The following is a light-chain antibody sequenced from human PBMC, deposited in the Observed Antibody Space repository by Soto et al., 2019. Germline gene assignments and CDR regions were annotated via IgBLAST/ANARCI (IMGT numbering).Light chain of an antibody. V-gene: IGKV1-5*03. CDR2: KAS. CDR3: QQYQTYSQ. Sequence: DIQITQSPSTLSASVGDRVTITCRASQSINTWSAWYQLKPGRAPKLLIYKASTLESGVSSRFSGSGSGTEFTLTISSLQPDDFATYYCQQYQTYSQFGQGTKVDIK. CDR1: QSINTW. J-gene: IGKJ1*01.